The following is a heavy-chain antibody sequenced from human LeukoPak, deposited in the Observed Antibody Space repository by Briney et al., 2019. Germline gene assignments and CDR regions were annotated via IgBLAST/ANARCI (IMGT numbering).Heavy chain of an antibody. CDR2: IYYSGST. D-gene: IGHD3-10*01. Sequence: PSQTLSLTCTVSGGSISSGGYYWSWIRQHPGKGLEWIGYIYYSGSTYYNPSLKSRVTISVDTSKNQFSLKLSSVTAADTAVYCCARALMVRGVPGAFDIWGQGTMVTVSS. CDR1: GGSISSGGYY. CDR3: ARALMVRGVPGAFDI. V-gene: IGHV4-31*03. J-gene: IGHJ3*02.